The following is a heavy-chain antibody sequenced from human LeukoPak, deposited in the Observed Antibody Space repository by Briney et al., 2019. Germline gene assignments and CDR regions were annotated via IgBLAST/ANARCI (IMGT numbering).Heavy chain of an antibody. J-gene: IGHJ4*02. V-gene: IGHV4-39*01. CDR3: ARRASTSLSVDY. D-gene: IGHD5/OR15-5a*01. Sequence: PSETLSLTCTVSGGSISSSSYYWGWIRQPPGKGLEWIGSIYYSGSTYYNPSLKSRVTISVDTSKNQFSLKLSSVTAADTAVYYCARRASTSLSVDYWGQGTLVTVSS. CDR1: GGSISSSSYY. CDR2: IYYSGST.